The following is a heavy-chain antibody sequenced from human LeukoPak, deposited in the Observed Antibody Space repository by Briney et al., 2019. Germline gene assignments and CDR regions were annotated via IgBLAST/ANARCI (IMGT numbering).Heavy chain of an antibody. J-gene: IGHJ3*02. D-gene: IGHD3-10*01. CDR2: MYISGST. Sequence: SETLSLTCTVSGGSISSYYWSWTRQPAGKGLEWIGRMYISGSTNYNPSLKSRVTMSVDTSKNQFSLKLSSVTAADTAVYYCARDYYGSGSFPFDIWGQGTMVTVSS. CDR3: ARDYYGSGSFPFDI. V-gene: IGHV4-4*07. CDR1: GGSISSYY.